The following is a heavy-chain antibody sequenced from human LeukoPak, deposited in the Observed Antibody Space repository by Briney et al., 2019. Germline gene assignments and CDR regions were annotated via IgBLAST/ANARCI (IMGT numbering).Heavy chain of an antibody. CDR1: GFTFSSYW. CDR2: INSDGSST. Sequence: PGGSLRLSCAASGFTFSSYWMHWVRQAPGKGLVWVSRINSDGSSTNYADSVKGRFTISRDNAKNSLYLQMNSLRAEDTAVYYCAREENIAAAGTIDFWGQGTLVTVSS. CDR3: AREENIAAAGTIDF. J-gene: IGHJ4*02. D-gene: IGHD6-13*01. V-gene: IGHV3-74*01.